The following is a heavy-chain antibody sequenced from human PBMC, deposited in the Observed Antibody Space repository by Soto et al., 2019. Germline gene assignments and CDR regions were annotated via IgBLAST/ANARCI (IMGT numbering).Heavy chain of an antibody. CDR1: GGPITSTDYY. Sequence: QVQLQESGPGLVKPSQTLSLSCTVSGGPITSTDYYWTWIRQPPGKGLEWVGYIYYNENTSYNPTLKSRLRISIDTSKNQFSLKLSSVTAADTALYYCARVGWSEGWFDPWGQGTQVTVSS. CDR3: ARVGWSEGWFDP. D-gene: IGHD3-3*01. J-gene: IGHJ5*02. V-gene: IGHV4-30-4*01. CDR2: IYYNENT.